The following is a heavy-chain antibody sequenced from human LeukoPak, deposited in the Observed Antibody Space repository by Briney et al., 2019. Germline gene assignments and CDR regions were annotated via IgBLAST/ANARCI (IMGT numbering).Heavy chain of an antibody. J-gene: IGHJ4*02. D-gene: IGHD6-13*01. CDR1: GYSISSGYY. CDR2: IYHSGST. V-gene: IGHV4-38-2*01. CDR3: ARASLIAAAGLFDY. Sequence: PSETLSLTCAVSGYSISSGYYWGWIRQPPGKGLEWIGSIYHSGSTYYNPSLKSRVTISVDTSKNQFSLKLSSVTAADTAVYYCARASLIAAAGLFDYWGQGTLVTVSS.